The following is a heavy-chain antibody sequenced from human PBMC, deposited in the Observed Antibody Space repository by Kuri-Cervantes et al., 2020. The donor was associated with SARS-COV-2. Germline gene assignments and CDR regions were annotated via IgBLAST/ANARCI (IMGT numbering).Heavy chain of an antibody. CDR1: GFTFSSYA. D-gene: IGHD2-15*01. CDR2: ISYDGSNK. Sequence: GESLKISCAASGFTFSSYAMHWVRQAPGKGLEWVAVISYDGSNKYYADSVKGRFTISRDNSKNSLYLQMNSLRDEDTAVYYCARDSVAPHPYYYYGMDVWGQGNTV. J-gene: IGHJ6*01. V-gene: IGHV3-30-3*01. CDR3: ARDSVAPHPYYYYGMDV.